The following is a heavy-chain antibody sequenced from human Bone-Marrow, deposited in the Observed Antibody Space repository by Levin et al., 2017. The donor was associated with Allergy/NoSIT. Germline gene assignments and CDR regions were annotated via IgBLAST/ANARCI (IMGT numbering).Heavy chain of an antibody. J-gene: IGHJ6*02. CDR3: ASWAMYHYDRSAFDYFYYAMDV. Sequence: GGSLRLSCAASGFSFRLYGMHWVRQAPGKGLEWVAVIWYDGSKKYYADSVKGRVTISRDNSKNMLYLQMNSLRAEDTAVYYCASWAMYHYDRSAFDYFYYAMDVWGQGTTVTVSS. D-gene: IGHD3-22*01. CDR2: IWYDGSKK. V-gene: IGHV3-33*01. CDR1: GFSFRLYG.